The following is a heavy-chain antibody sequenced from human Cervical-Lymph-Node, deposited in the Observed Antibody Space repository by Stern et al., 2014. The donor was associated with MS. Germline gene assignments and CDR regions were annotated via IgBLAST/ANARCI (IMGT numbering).Heavy chain of an antibody. D-gene: IGHD6-19*01. CDR2: ITPIFNAT. J-gene: IGHJ4*02. Sequence: VQLLESGAEVKKPVSSVKVSCKASGGTFNSYSITWVRQAPGQGLEWMGGITPIFNATNYAQKFQGRVTITADESTNTVYLDLSSLGSEDTAVYYCATGGSGWDDYFDNWGQVTLVTVSS. CDR1: GGTFNSYS. V-gene: IGHV1-69*01. CDR3: ATGGSGWDDYFDN.